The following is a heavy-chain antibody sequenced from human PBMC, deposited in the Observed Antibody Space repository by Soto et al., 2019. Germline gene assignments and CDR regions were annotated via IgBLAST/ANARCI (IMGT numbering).Heavy chain of an antibody. D-gene: IGHD4-17*01. V-gene: IGHV4-30-2*01. Sequence: TLSLTCAVSGGSISSGGYSWSWIRQPPGKALEWIGYISHSGRTYYNPSLKSRVTISVDRSKNQFSLKLSSMTAADTAVYYCARQGGDYADYVDYWGQGTLVTVSS. CDR1: GGSISSGGYS. CDR2: ISHSGRT. J-gene: IGHJ4*02. CDR3: ARQGGDYADYVDY.